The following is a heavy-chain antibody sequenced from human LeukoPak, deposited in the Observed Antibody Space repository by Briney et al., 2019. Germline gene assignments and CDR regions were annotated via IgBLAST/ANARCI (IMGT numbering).Heavy chain of an antibody. Sequence: PGGSLRLSCAASGFTFSSYSMNWVRQAPGTGLDWVSSISSSSSYIYYADSVKGRFTISRDNAKNSLYLQMNSLRAEDTAVYYCARDTAAAGDFDYWGQGTLVTVSS. CDR2: ISSSSSYI. V-gene: IGHV3-21*01. D-gene: IGHD6-13*01. CDR1: GFTFSSYS. CDR3: ARDTAAAGDFDY. J-gene: IGHJ4*02.